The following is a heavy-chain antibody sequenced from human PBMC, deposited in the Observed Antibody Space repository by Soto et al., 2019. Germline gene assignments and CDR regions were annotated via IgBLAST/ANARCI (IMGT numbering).Heavy chain of an antibody. J-gene: IGHJ4*02. CDR3: AKDHKIAARPQGGFDY. Sequence: GGSLRLSCAASGFTFSSYGMHWVRQAPGKGLEWVAVISYDGSNKYYADSVKGRFTISRDNSKNTLYLQMNSLRAEDTAVYYCAKDHKIAARPQGGFDYWGQGTLVTVSS. V-gene: IGHV3-30*18. D-gene: IGHD6-6*01. CDR2: ISYDGSNK. CDR1: GFTFSSYG.